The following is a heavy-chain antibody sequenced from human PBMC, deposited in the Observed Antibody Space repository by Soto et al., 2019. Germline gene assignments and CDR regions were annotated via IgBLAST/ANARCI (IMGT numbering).Heavy chain of an antibody. CDR2: IYHSGST. J-gene: IGHJ4*02. V-gene: IGHV4-4*02. CDR3: ATYYDILTGYTFDY. CDR1: SGSISNNKW. Sequence: QVQLQESGPGLVKPSGTLSLTCAVSSGSISNNKWWSWVRQPPGKGLEWLGEIYHSGSTNYNPSLKSRVTISVDKSKNQFSLKLSSVTAADTAVYYCATYYDILTGYTFDYWGRGTLVTVSS. D-gene: IGHD3-9*01.